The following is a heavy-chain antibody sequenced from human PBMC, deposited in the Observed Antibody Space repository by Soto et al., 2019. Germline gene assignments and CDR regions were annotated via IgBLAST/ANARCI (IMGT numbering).Heavy chain of an antibody. CDR3: ARSREARYHSNINY. D-gene: IGHD1-26*01. V-gene: IGHV1-2*02. CDR1: GYTFTGYY. Sequence: QVQLVQSGAEVKKPGASVKVSCKASGYTFTGYYIHWVRQAPGQGLEWMGWINPNSGGTYFAQKFHGRVTMTMDTSISTTYMELSRLRSDDTAVYYCARSREARYHSNINYWGQGTLVTVSS. CDR2: INPNSGGT. J-gene: IGHJ4*02.